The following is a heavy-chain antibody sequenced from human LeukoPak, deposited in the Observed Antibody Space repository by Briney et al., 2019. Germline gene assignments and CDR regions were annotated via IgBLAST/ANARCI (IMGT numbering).Heavy chain of an antibody. Sequence: SETLSLTCTVSGGSISSGGYYWSWIRQPPGKGLEWIGYIYHGGSTYYNPSLKSRVTISVDRSKNQFSLKLSSVTAADTAVYYCARGRSPGSYYSEGNYYYYMDVWGKGTTVTVSS. D-gene: IGHD3-10*01. CDR1: GGSISSGGYY. CDR3: ARGRSPGSYYSEGNYYYYMDV. V-gene: IGHV4-30-2*01. J-gene: IGHJ6*03. CDR2: IYHGGST.